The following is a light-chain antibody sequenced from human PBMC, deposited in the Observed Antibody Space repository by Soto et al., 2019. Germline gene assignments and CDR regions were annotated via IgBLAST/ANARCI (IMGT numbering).Light chain of an antibody. CDR1: QGISSY. Sequence: IQLTQSPSSLSASVGDRVTITCRASQGISSYLAWYQQKPGKPPKVLIYAASTLQSGVSSRLSGSGSGTDFTLTISSMQPEDFATYYCQQLHTYPRFGQGTRLEIK. CDR3: QQLHTYPR. V-gene: IGKV1-9*01. CDR2: AAS. J-gene: IGKJ5*01.